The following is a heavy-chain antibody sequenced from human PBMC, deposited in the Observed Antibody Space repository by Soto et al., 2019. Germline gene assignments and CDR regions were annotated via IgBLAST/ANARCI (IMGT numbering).Heavy chain of an antibody. J-gene: IGHJ4*02. CDR1: GGSFSGYY. CDR2: VNHSGTT. D-gene: IGHD2-2*01. CDR3: ARGXXYXSSINCYSSRRLRFDS. V-gene: IGHV4-34*01. Sequence: QVQLQQWGAGLLKPSETLSLTCAVYGGSFSGYYWTWIRQSPEKGLEWIGEVNHSGTTYYNPSLKTRVTISVHTPKNQFSLKMSSVTAADTAVYYCARGXXYXSSINCYSSRRLRFDSWGQGTLVTVSS.